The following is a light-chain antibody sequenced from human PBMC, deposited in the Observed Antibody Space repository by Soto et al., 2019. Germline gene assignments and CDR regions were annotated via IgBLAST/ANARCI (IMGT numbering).Light chain of an antibody. CDR3: TSFARGSTLV. V-gene: IGLV2-8*01. CDR1: STDVGAYNY. J-gene: IGLJ3*02. Sequence: QSVLTQPPSASGSPGQSVTISCTGTSTDVGAYNYVSWYQQHPGKAPKLMIYATSKRPSGVSNRFSGSKSGDTASLTISGLQAEDEADYYCTSFARGSTLVFGGGTKLTVL. CDR2: ATS.